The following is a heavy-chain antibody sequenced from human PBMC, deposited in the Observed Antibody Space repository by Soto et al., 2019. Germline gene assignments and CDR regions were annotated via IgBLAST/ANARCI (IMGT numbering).Heavy chain of an antibody. CDR3: ARDAMVRGVIIMDG. Sequence: GPPVKVSCKAAGVTFSSYAISWVRQSPGQGLEWMGGIIPIFGTANYAQKFQGRVTITADESTSTAYMELSSLRSEDTAVYYCARDAMVRGVIIMDGWGQGTTDIVSS. CDR2: IIPIFGTA. CDR1: GVTFSSYA. J-gene: IGHJ6*02. V-gene: IGHV1-69*13. D-gene: IGHD3-10*01.